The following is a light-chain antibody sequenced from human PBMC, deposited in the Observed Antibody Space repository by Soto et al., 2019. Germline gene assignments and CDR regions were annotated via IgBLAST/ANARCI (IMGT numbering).Light chain of an antibody. Sequence: QSALTQPPSASGSPGQSVTISCTGTSTDLGGYNYVSWYQQHPGKAPKLMIYEVNLRPSGVPDRFSGSKSGNTASLTVSGLQAEDEADYYCSSYAGSNNLIFVGGTKLTVL. J-gene: IGLJ2*01. V-gene: IGLV2-8*01. CDR1: STDLGGYNY. CDR2: EVN. CDR3: SSYAGSNNLI.